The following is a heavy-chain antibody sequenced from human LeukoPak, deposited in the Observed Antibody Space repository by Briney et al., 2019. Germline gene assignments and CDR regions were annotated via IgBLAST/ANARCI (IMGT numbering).Heavy chain of an antibody. J-gene: IGHJ6*02. Sequence: SVKVSCTASGGTFSSYAISWVRQAPGQGLEWMGGIIPIFGTANYAQKFQGRVTIIADESTSTAYMELSSLRSEDTAVYYCARAYLYSFYGMDVWGQGTTVTVSS. CDR3: ARAYLYSFYGMDV. CDR1: GGTFSSYA. CDR2: IIPIFGTA. V-gene: IGHV1-69*01. D-gene: IGHD5-18*01.